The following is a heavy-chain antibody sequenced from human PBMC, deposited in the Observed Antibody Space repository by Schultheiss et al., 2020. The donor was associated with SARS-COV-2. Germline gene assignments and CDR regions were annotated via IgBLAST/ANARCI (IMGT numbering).Heavy chain of an antibody. Sequence: GGSLRLSCAASGFTFSSYGMHWVRQAPGKGLEWVAVISYDGSNKYYADSVKGRFTISRDNSKNTLYLQMNSLRAEDTAVYYCARGGPGIAVAGRVYYYYYGMDVWGQGTTVTVSS. CDR3: ARGGPGIAVAGRVYYYYYGMDV. CDR2: ISYDGSNK. D-gene: IGHD6-19*01. V-gene: IGHV3-30*03. CDR1: GFTFSSYG. J-gene: IGHJ6*02.